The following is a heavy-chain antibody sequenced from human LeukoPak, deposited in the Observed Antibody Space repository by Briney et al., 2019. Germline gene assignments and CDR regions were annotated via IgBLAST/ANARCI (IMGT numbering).Heavy chain of an antibody. V-gene: IGHV3-23*01. CDR2: ISGSGGST. CDR1: GFTFSSYA. J-gene: IGHJ5*02. D-gene: IGHD6-13*01. CDR3: AKCPRSWYLRDWFDP. Sequence: GGSLRLSCAASGFTFSSYAMSWVRQAPGKGLEWVSAISGSGGSTYYADSVKGRFTISRDNSKNTLYLQMNSLRAEDTAVYYCAKCPRSWYLRDWFDPWGQGTLVTVSS.